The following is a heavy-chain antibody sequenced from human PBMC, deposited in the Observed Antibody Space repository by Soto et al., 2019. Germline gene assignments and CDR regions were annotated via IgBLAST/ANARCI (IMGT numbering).Heavy chain of an antibody. J-gene: IGHJ6*02. D-gene: IGHD5-18*01. V-gene: IGHV4-39*01. CDR3: AMHLSGYSYGLYYDYYGKDV. Sequence: PLQTLSLTYTVSGGSLSSSGYYWGWIRQPPGKGLEWIGSIYYSGSTYYNPSLKSRVTISVDTSKNQLSGKLSSVTAADTAVYYCAMHLSGYSYGLYYDYYGKDVGGQGIRVPVSS. CDR1: GGSLSSSGYY. CDR2: IYYSGST.